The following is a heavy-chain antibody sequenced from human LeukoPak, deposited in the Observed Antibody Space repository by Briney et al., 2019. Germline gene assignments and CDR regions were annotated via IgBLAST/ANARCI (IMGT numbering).Heavy chain of an antibody. CDR3: ARDSSSLRVKYFQH. D-gene: IGHD6-6*01. Sequence: PSETLSLTCTVSGGSISSGTSYWRWIRQPAGKGLEWIGHIYTSGNTNYNPSLKSRVTISVDTSKNQFSLKLSSVTAADTAVYYCARDSSSLRVKYFQHWGQGTLVTVSS. CDR1: GGSISSGTSY. CDR2: IYTSGNT. V-gene: IGHV4-61*09. J-gene: IGHJ1*01.